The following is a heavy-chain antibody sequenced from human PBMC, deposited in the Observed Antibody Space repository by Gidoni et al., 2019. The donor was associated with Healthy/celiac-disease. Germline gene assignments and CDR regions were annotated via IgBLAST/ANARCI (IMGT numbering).Heavy chain of an antibody. J-gene: IGHJ6*02. CDR1: GFTFSSYE. Sequence: EVQLVESGGGLVQPGGSLRLSCAASGFTFSSYEMNWVRQAPGKGLEWVSYISSSGSTIYYADSVKGRFTISRDNAKNSLYLQMNSLRAEDTAVYYCARARVLRFLEWSIDYYYGMDVWGQGTTVTVSS. V-gene: IGHV3-48*03. D-gene: IGHD3-3*01. CDR3: ARARVLRFLEWSIDYYYGMDV. CDR2: ISSSGSTI.